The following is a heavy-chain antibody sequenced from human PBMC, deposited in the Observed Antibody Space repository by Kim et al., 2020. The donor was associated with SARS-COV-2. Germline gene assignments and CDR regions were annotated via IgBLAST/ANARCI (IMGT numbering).Heavy chain of an antibody. CDR1: GFTFSSYG. CDR3: AKGDSDEDYYYYMDV. Sequence: GGSLRLSCAASGFTFSSYGMHWVRQAPGKGLEWVAVISYDGSNKYYADSVKGRFTISRDNSKNTLYLQMNSLRAEDTAVYYCAKGDSDEDYYYYMDVWGKGTTVTVSS. J-gene: IGHJ6*03. CDR2: ISYDGSNK. V-gene: IGHV3-30*18.